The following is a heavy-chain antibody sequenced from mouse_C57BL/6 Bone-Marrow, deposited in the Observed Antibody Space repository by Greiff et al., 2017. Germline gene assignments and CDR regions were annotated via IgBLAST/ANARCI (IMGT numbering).Heavy chain of an antibody. J-gene: IGHJ2*01. V-gene: IGHV1-78*01. CDR1: GYTFTDHT. Sequence: VQVVESDAELVKPGASVKISCKVSGYTFTDHTIHWMKQRPEQGLEWIGYIYPRDGSTKYNEKFKGKATLTADKSSSTAYMQLNSLTSEASAVYFCAKRPHYYGPDYWGQGTTLTVSS. D-gene: IGHD1-1*01. CDR2: IYPRDGST. CDR3: AKRPHYYGPDY.